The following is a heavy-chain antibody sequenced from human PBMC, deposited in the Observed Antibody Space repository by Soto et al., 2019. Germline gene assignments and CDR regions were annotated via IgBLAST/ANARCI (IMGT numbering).Heavy chain of an antibody. Sequence: QVQLVESGGGLVKPGGSLRLSCATSGFIFSDYYMHWIRQAPGKGLEWISYISGNGRIIQYAYSAKGRFTISRDNAQNSLYLQMTSLRAEDTALYFCARDFDADSRTDFDYWGQGTLVTVSS. CDR3: ARDFDADSRTDFDY. CDR1: GFIFSDYY. J-gene: IGHJ4*02. V-gene: IGHV3-11*01. D-gene: IGHD4-17*01. CDR2: ISGNGRII.